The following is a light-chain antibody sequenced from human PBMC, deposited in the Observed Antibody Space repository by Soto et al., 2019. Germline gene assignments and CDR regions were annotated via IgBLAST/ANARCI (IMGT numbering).Light chain of an antibody. J-gene: IGLJ3*02. CDR1: SSDVGGYNY. CDR3: SSYTTISTLEV. Sequence: QSALTQPASVSGSPGQSITISCTGTSSDVGGYNYVSWYQQHPGKAPKLMIYEVSNRPSGVSNRFSGSKSGNTASLTISGLQAEDEADYYCSSYTTISTLEVFGGGTKLTGL. V-gene: IGLV2-14*01. CDR2: EVS.